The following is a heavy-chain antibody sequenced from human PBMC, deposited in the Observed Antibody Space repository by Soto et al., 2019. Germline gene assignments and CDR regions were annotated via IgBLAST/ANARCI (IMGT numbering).Heavy chain of an antibody. J-gene: IGHJ4*02. V-gene: IGHV3-48*02. CDR2: ISSSSSTI. D-gene: IGHD2-15*01. CDR1: GFTFSSYS. Sequence: GGSLRLSCAASGFTFSSYSMNWVRQAPGKGLEWVSYISSSSSTIYYADSMKGRFTISGDNAKNSLYLQMNSRRDEDTAVYYCARDPDIVDLFDYWGQGTLVTVSS. CDR3: ARDPDIVDLFDY.